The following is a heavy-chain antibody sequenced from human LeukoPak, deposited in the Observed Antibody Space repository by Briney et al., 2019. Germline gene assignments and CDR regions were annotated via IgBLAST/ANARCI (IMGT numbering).Heavy chain of an antibody. CDR3: ARDGSSEWFDY. J-gene: IGHJ4*02. CDR2: ISYDGSNK. V-gene: IGHV3-30-3*01. Sequence: GGSLRLSCAASGFTFNSYIMNWVRQAPGKGLEWVAVISYDGSNKYYADSVKGRFTISRDNSKNTLYLQMNSLRAEDTAVYYCARDGSSEWFDYWGQGTLVTISS. D-gene: IGHD1-26*01. CDR1: GFTFNSYI.